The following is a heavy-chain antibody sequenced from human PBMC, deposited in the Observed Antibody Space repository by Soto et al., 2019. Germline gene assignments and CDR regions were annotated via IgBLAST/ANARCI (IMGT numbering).Heavy chain of an antibody. V-gene: IGHV2-5*02. Sequence: QITLKESGPTLVKPTQTLTLTCTFSGFSLTTDRVGVGWIRQPPGEALEWLAVIYWDDSKTYRPSLESRLTLPKDTPKNPVALTMTNLGSLDTATYYCAHAYGGRALYWGQGTLVTVSS. J-gene: IGHJ4*02. CDR2: IYWDDSK. CDR3: AHAYGGRALY. CDR1: GFSLTTDRVG. D-gene: IGHD1-26*01.